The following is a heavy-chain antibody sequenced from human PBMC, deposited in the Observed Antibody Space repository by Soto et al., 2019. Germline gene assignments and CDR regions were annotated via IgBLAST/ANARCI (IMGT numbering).Heavy chain of an antibody. Sequence: QVQLVESGGGVVQPGRSLRLSCAASGFAFSSYGMHWVRQTPGKGLEWVALIWYDGSNKYYADSVKRRFTISRDNSKNTLYLHMHSLRAADTAVYFCARSPPAVAGRYYFDFWGQGTLVTVSS. D-gene: IGHD6-6*01. V-gene: IGHV3-33*01. CDR1: GFAFSSYG. J-gene: IGHJ4*02. CDR3: ARSPPAVAGRYYFDF. CDR2: IWYDGSNK.